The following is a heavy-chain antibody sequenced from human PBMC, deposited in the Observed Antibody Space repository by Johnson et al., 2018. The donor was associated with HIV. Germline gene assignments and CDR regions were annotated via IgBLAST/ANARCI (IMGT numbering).Heavy chain of an antibody. Sequence: EVQLVESGGVVVQPGGSLRLSCAASGFTFDDYAMHWVRQAPGKGLEWVSGISWNSGSIGYADSVKGRFTISRDNAKNSLSLQINSLRAEDTAVYYCARAGARAFDIWGQGTMVTVSS. CDR3: ARAGARAFDI. CDR1: GFTFDDYA. CDR2: ISWNSGSI. J-gene: IGHJ3*02. V-gene: IGHV3-9*01. D-gene: IGHD1-26*01.